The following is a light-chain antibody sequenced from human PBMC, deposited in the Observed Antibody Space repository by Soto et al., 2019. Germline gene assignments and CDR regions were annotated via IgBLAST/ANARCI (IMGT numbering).Light chain of an antibody. V-gene: IGKV3-20*01. CDR2: GAS. J-gene: IGKJ1*01. CDR3: HLYGDSPWT. Sequence: ENVLTQSPGILSLSPGERATLSCRAGQTVGTDYVAWYQQKPGQAPRLLIYGASNRATGIPDRFSGTGSGTDFTLPISSLDPDVFAVYPCHLYGDSPWTFGQGTMV. CDR1: QTVGTDY.